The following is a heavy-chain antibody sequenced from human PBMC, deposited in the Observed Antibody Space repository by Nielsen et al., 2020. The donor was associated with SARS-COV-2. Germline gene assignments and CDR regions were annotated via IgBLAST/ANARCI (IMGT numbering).Heavy chain of an antibody. J-gene: IGHJ3*02. CDR2: ISSSGSTI. V-gene: IGHV3-11*01. D-gene: IGHD3-22*01. CDR1: GFTFSDYY. Sequence: GESLKISCAASGFTFSDYYMSWIRQAPGKGLEWVSYISSSGSTIYYADSVKGRFTISRDNAKNSLYLQMNSLRAEDTAVYYCARARGAHVITMIVVVDAFDIWGQGTMVTFSS. CDR3: ARARGAHVITMIVVVDAFDI.